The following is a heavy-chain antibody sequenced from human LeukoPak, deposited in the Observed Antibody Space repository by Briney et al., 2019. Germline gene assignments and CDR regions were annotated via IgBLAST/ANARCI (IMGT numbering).Heavy chain of an antibody. J-gene: IGHJ6*03. CDR3: ARLFYDFWSGHYYYYMDV. D-gene: IGHD3-3*01. V-gene: IGHV4-39*02. CDR1: GGSISSSTYY. CDR2: ISYSGSS. Sequence: SETLSLTCTVSGGSISSSTYYWGWIRQPPGQGLEWIRSISYSGSSYYNPSLKSPVTISVDTTKNHFSLKVSSVTAADTAVYYCARLFYDFWSGHYYYYMDVWGKGTTVTVSS.